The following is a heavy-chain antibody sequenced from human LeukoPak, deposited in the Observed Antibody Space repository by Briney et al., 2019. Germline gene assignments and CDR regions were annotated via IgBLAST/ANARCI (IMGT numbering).Heavy chain of an antibody. CDR3: ARHSSGAPQYYDFWSGYYTGSWFDP. D-gene: IGHD3-3*01. V-gene: IGHV4-39*01. Sequence: SETLSLTCTVSGGSISSSSYYWGWIRQPPGKGLEWIGSIYYGGSTYYNPSLKSRVTISVDTSKNQFSLKLSSVTAADTAVYYCARHSSGAPQYYDFWSGYYTGSWFDPWGQGTLVTVSS. CDR2: IYYGGST. J-gene: IGHJ5*02. CDR1: GGSISSSSYY.